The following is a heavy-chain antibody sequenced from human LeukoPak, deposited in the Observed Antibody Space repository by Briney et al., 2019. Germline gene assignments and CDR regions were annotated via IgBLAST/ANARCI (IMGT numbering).Heavy chain of an antibody. CDR2: IWYDGSNK. D-gene: IGHD3-22*01. V-gene: IGHV3-33*01. CDR3: ARSYYYDSSHTVDY. J-gene: IGHJ4*02. CDR1: GFTFSSYG. Sequence: PGRSLRLSCAASGFTFSSYGMHWVRQAPGKGLEWVAAIWYDGSNKYYADSVKGRFTISRDNSKNTLYLQMNSLRAEDTAVYYCARSYYYDSSHTVDYWGQGTLVTVSS.